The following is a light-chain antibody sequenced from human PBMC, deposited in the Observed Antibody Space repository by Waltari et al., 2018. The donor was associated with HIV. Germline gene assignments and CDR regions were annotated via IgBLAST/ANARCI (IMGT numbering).Light chain of an antibody. J-gene: IGLJ3*02. CDR2: SNN. CDR1: RSNIGSNT. Sequence: QSVLTQSPSASGTPGQRVTISCSGSRSNIGSNTINWYQQRPGTAPKLLIYSNNQRPSGVPDRFSGSKSGTSASLAISGLQSEDEADYYCAAWDDSLNGQVFGGGTKLTVL. CDR3: AAWDDSLNGQV. V-gene: IGLV1-44*01.